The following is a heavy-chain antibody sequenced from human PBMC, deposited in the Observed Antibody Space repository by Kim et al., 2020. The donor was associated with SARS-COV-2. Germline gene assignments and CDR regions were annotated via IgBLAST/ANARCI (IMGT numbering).Heavy chain of an antibody. CDR3: ARAFHRIVATYYYYGMDV. J-gene: IGHJ6*02. Sequence: ASVKVSCKASGYTFTGYYMHWVRQAPGQGLEWMGWINPNSGGTNYAQKFQGRVTMTRDTSISTAYMELSRLRSDDTAVYYCARAFHRIVATYYYYGMDVWGQGTTVTVSS. CDR2: INPNSGGT. CDR1: GYTFTGYY. V-gene: IGHV1-2*02. D-gene: IGHD5-12*01.